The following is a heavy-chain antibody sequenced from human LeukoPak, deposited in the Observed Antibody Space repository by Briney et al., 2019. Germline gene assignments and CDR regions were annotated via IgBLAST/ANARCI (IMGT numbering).Heavy chain of an antibody. CDR1: GGPFSGYY. Sequence: PSETLSLTCAVYGGPFSGYYWSWIRQPPGKGLEWIGEIYPSGSTNYNPSLKSRVTISVDPSKNQFSRRLSSVTAADTAVYYCERKVGEVVVVPAAIGYYYYYMDVWGKGTTVTVSS. J-gene: IGHJ6*03. CDR2: IYPSGST. V-gene: IGHV4-34*01. D-gene: IGHD2-2*01. CDR3: ERKVGEVVVVPAAIGYYYYYMDV.